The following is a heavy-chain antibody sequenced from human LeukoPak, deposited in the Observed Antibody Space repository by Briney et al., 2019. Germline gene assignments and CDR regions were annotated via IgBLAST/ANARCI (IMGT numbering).Heavy chain of an antibody. D-gene: IGHD3-3*01. CDR1: GFTFSSYG. Sequence: GGSLRLSCAASGFTFSSYGMHWVRQAPGKGLEWVAFIRYDGSNKYYADSVKGRFTISRDNSKNTLYLQMNSLRAEDTAVYYCASGPYYDFWSGYYTGAFDIWGQGTMVTVSS. CDR3: ASGPYYDFWSGYYTGAFDI. V-gene: IGHV3-30*02. CDR2: IRYDGSNK. J-gene: IGHJ3*02.